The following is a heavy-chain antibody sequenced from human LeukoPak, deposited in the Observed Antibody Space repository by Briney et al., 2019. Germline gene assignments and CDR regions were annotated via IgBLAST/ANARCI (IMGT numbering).Heavy chain of an antibody. Sequence: GGSLRLSCAASGFTFSSYAMSWVRQAPGKGLEWVSAISGSGGSTYYADSVKGRFTISRDNSKNTLYLQLNSLTAEDTAVYYCAKGGRGGSDSPNWFDPWGQGTLVTVSS. CDR3: AKGGRGGSDSPNWFDP. J-gene: IGHJ5*02. CDR2: ISGSGGST. V-gene: IGHV3-23*01. CDR1: GFTFSSYA. D-gene: IGHD5-12*01.